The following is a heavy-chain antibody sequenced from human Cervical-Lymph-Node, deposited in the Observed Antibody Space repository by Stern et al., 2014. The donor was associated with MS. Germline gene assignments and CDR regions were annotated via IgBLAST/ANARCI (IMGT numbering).Heavy chain of an antibody. CDR2: ISPKTGSA. CDR1: GYTFTAYF. CDR3: ARDRGSYSDY. J-gene: IGHJ4*02. V-gene: IGHV1-2*02. D-gene: IGHD1-26*01. Sequence: QLVQSGAEVERPGASVKVSCKASGYTFTAYFLHWVRQAPGQGLEWMGWISPKTGSATYAQKFQDRVTMTRDKSINTGYMEVSSLRSDDTAVYYCARDRGSYSDYWGQGTLVAVSS.